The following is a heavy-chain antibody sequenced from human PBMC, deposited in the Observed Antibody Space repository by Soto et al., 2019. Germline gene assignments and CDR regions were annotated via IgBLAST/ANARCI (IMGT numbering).Heavy chain of an antibody. D-gene: IGHD2-2*01. CDR3: AKDMGVVVPAARGDAFHX. Sequence: GGSLRLSCAASGFTFSSYGMHWVRQAPGTGLEWVAVISYDGSNKYYADSVKGRFTISRDNSKNTLYLQMNSLRAEDTAVYYCAKDMGVVVPAARGDAFHXWGQVTMVTV. CDR1: GFTFSSYG. CDR2: ISYDGSNK. J-gene: IGHJ3*02. V-gene: IGHV3-30*18.